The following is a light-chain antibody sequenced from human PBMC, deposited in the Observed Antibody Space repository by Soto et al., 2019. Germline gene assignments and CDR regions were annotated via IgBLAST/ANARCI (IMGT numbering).Light chain of an antibody. V-gene: IGKV1-5*01. CDR2: DAS. Sequence: DIHMTQSPSTLSASVGDRVTITCRASQSVSYWLAWYQQKPGKAPKLLIHDASTLESGVPSRFRGGGSGQEFTLTISGLQPDDFATYYCQQYGFIFGPGTKVEMK. CDR3: QQYGFI. CDR1: QSVSYW. J-gene: IGKJ3*01.